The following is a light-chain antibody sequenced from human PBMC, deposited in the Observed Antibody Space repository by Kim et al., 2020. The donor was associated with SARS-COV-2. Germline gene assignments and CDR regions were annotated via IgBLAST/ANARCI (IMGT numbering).Light chain of an antibody. CDR3: QTWDTDIRV. CDR2: INSDGTY. Sequence: SVRLTCNLSSGYSTYAIAWHQQQPEKGPRYLMKINSDGTYKKGDGIPDRFSGSRSGAERYLTISSLQSEDEADYYCQTWDTDIRVFGRGTQLTVL. CDR1: SGYSTYA. J-gene: IGLJ3*02. V-gene: IGLV4-69*01.